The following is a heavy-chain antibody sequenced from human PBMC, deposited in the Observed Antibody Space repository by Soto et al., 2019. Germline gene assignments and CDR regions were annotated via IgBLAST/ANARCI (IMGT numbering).Heavy chain of an antibody. CDR3: ARAYCSGGSCYDY. J-gene: IGHJ4*02. D-gene: IGHD2-15*01. CDR1: GGTFSSYT. CDR2: IIPILGIA. V-gene: IGHV1-69*02. Sequence: ASVKVSCKASGGTFSSYTISWVRQAPGQGLEWMGRIIPILGIANYAQKFQGRVTITADKSTSTAYMELSSLRSEDTAVYYCARAYCSGGSCYDYWGQGTPVTVSS.